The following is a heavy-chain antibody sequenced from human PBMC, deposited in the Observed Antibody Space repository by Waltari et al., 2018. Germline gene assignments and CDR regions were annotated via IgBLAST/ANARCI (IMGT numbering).Heavy chain of an antibody. CDR2: IYSGGRT. CDR3: AREMEANSGYDI. V-gene: IGHV3-53*01. J-gene: IGHJ4*02. D-gene: IGHD5-12*01. Sequence: EVQLVESGGGLIQPGGSLRLSCAASGFTVSSNYMSWVRQAPGKGLEWVSVIYSGGRTCYADSVKGRFTISRDNSKNTLYLQMNSLRAEDTAVYYCAREMEANSGYDIWGQGTLVTVSS. CDR1: GFTVSSNY.